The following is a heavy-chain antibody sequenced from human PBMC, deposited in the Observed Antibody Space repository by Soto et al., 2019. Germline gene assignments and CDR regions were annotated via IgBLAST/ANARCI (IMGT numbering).Heavy chain of an antibody. Sequence: PGGSLRLSCEASGFNFGAYAMSWVRQAPGKGLEWVSGISGSSSGTYYTDSVKGRFTISRDNSKNTVYLQMNSLRGEDTAVYYCAKDRSENFWVYYYAMDAWGQGTAVTVSS. CDR3: AKDRSENFWVYYYAMDA. CDR2: ISGSSSGT. V-gene: IGHV3-23*01. D-gene: IGHD6-19*01. J-gene: IGHJ6*02. CDR1: GFNFGAYA.